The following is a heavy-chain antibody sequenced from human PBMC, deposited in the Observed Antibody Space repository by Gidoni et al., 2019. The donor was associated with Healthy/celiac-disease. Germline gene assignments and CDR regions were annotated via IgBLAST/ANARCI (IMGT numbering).Heavy chain of an antibody. CDR3: AKFPGDYVFRD. Sequence: QVKLQQWGAGLLKPSETLSITCAVCGVSFSGYDWSWIRQHPGKGLEWIVEINHSVSTNYNPSLKSRVTISVDTSKNQFSLKLSSVTAADTAVYYCAKFPGDYVFRDWGQGTLVTASA. V-gene: IGHV4-34*01. D-gene: IGHD4-17*01. J-gene: IGHJ4*02. CDR1: GVSFSGYD. CDR2: INHSVST.